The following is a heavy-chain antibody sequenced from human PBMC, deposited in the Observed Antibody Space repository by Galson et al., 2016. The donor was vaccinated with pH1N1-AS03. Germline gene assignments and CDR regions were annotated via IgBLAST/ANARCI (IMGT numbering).Heavy chain of an antibody. CDR1: GFNLSDYY. V-gene: IGHV3-11*01. CDR2: IRSSGTTI. Sequence: AASGFNLSDYYMTWIRQAPGKGLEWVSYIRSSGTTIFYADSVEGRFTISRDNAKNSLFLQMNSLRAEDTAVYYCARSYGGTSLDIWGQGTMVTVSS. CDR3: ARSYGGTSLDI. J-gene: IGHJ3*02. D-gene: IGHD4-23*01.